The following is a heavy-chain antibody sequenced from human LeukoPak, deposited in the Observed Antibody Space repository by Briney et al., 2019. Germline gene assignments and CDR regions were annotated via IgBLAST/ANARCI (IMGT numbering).Heavy chain of an antibody. CDR1: ADSVSSNTAV. D-gene: IGHD3-10*01. J-gene: IGHJ4*02. Sequence: SQTLSLTCAISADSVSSNTAVWNWVRQSPSRGLGWLGRTYYRSKWNNDYAVSVKSRITINPDTSKNQFSLQLNSVTPGDTAVYYCARSHSGRFDYWGQGTLVTVSS. CDR2: TYYRSKWNN. V-gene: IGHV6-1*01. CDR3: ARSHSGRFDY.